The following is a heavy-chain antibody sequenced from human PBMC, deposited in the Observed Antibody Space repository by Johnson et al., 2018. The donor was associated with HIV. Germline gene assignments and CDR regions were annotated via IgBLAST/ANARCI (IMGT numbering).Heavy chain of an antibody. J-gene: IGHJ3*02. Sequence: VQLVESGGGVVRPGGSLRLSCAAAGFTFDDYGMSWVRQAPGKGLEWVSGINWNGVRTGYLDSMKGRFTISRDNAKNSLFLQMNSLRAEDTAVYYCARDFFDSTTYPRRGQADAFDIWGQGTMVTVSS. CDR3: ARDFFDSTTYPRRGQADAFDI. D-gene: IGHD2/OR15-2a*01. CDR1: GFTFDDYG. CDR2: INWNGVRT. V-gene: IGHV3-20*04.